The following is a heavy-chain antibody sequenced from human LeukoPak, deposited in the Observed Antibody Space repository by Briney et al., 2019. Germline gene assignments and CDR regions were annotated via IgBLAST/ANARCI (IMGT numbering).Heavy chain of an antibody. CDR3: AREKFDY. CDR2: LSNTGSDS. CDR1: GFTFSDHY. V-gene: IGHV3-11*05. Sequence: PGGSLRLSCRASGFTFSDHYMTWVRQAPGKGLEYISYLSNTGSDSFYADSVKGRSSISRDNAKNSLYLQMNSLRAEDTAVYYCAREKFDYWGQGTLVTVSS. J-gene: IGHJ4*02.